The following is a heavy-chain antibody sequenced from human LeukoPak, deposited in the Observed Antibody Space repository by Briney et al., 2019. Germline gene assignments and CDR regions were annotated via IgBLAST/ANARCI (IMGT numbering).Heavy chain of an antibody. CDR1: GFTFSSYA. D-gene: IGHD1-26*01. V-gene: IGHV3-23*01. Sequence: GGSLRLSCAASGFTFSSYAMSWVRQAPGKGLEWVSAISGSGGSTYYADSVKGRFTISRDTSKNTLYLQMNSLRAEDTAIYYCAKGRYSGSYYNWFDPWGQGTLVTVSS. CDR2: ISGSGGST. J-gene: IGHJ5*02. CDR3: AKGRYSGSYYNWFDP.